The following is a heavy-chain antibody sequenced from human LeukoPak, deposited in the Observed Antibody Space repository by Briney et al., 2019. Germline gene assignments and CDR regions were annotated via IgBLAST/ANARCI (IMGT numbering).Heavy chain of an antibody. CDR2: IYYSGST. V-gene: IGHV4-39*01. J-gene: IGHJ5*02. CDR3: ARQEQRFLEWLMNWFDP. CDR1: GGSISSSSYY. D-gene: IGHD3-3*01. Sequence: SETLSLTCTVSGGSISSSSYYWGWIRQPPGKGLEWIGSIYYSGSTYYNPSLKSRVTISVDTSKNQFSLKLSSVTAADTAVYYCARQEQRFLEWLMNWFDPWGQGTLVTVSS.